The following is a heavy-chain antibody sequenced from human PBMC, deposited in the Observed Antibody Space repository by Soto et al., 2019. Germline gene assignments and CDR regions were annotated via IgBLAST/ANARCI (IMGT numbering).Heavy chain of an antibody. Sequence: QVQLVESGGGVVQPGRSLRLSCAASGFTFSSYGMHWVRQAPGKGLEWVAVISYDGSNKYYADSVKGRFIISRDNSKNTLYLQMNSLRAEDTAVYYCAKDEYYDYVWGSYRLDYWGQGTLVTVSS. J-gene: IGHJ4*02. CDR1: GFTFSSYG. CDR3: AKDEYYDYVWGSYRLDY. CDR2: ISYDGSNK. D-gene: IGHD3-16*02. V-gene: IGHV3-30*18.